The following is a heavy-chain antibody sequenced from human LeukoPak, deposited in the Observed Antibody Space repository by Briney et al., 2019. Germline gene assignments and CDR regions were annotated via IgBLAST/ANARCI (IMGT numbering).Heavy chain of an antibody. V-gene: IGHV4-34*01. J-gene: IGHJ4*02. CDR2: INHSGST. CDR1: GDSISGYY. D-gene: IGHD3-22*01. Sequence: SETLSLTCTVSGDSISGYYWSWIRQPPGKGLEWIGEINHSGSTNYNPSLKSRVTISVDTSKNQFSLKLSSVTAADTAVYYCARELPTYYYDSSGPGGDYWGQGTLVTVSS. CDR3: ARELPTYYYDSSGPGGDY.